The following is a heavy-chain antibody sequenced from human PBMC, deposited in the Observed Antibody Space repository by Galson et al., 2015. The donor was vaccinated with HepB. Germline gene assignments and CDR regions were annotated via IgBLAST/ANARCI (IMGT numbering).Heavy chain of an antibody. CDR1: GFTFSSYA. V-gene: IGHV3-64D*06. CDR3: VKSGSRFLEWLLYV. CDR2: ISSNGGST. J-gene: IGHJ4*02. D-gene: IGHD3-3*01. Sequence: SLRLSCAASGFTFSSYAMHWVRQAPGKGLEYVSAISSNGGSTYYADSVKGRFTISRDNSKNTLYLQMSSLRAEDTAVYYCVKSGSRFLEWLLYVWGQGTLVTVSS.